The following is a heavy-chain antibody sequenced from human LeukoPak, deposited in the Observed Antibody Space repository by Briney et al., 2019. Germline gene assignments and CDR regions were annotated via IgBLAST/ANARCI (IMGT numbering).Heavy chain of an antibody. CDR2: ISGSGAST. CDR3: AKGSRGYTNYYFDY. Sequence: GGSLRLSCASSGFSFSDYAMIWVRQAPGKGLELVSTISGSGASTFYADSVRGRFITSKDIPSNIVYLQMNSLRAEDTAVYYCAKGSRGYTNYYFDYWGQGTLVTVSS. J-gene: IGHJ4*02. D-gene: IGHD2-2*02. CDR1: GFSFSDYA. V-gene: IGHV3-23*01.